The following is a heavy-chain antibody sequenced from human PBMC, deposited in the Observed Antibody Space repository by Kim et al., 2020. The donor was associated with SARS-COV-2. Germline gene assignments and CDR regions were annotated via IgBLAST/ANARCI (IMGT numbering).Heavy chain of an antibody. CDR3: ARDLDYYGMDV. J-gene: IGHJ6*02. CDR2: T. Sequence: TYSADSVKGRSTISSDNSKNTLYLQMNSLRAEDTAVYYCARDLDYYGMDVWGQGTTVTVSS. V-gene: IGHV3-66*01.